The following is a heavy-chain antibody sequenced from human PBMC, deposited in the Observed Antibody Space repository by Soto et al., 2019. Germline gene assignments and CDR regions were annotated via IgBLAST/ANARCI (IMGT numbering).Heavy chain of an antibody. D-gene: IGHD1-26*01. CDR2: IWYDGSIK. V-gene: IGHV3-33*01. Sequence: QVQLVESGGGVVQPGRSLRLSCAASGFTFGIYGMHWVRQAPGKGQEWVAVIWYDGSIKYHADSVKGRFTISRDNSKNTVYLQMNSLRDEDTAVYYCARATSGSFDALDMWGQGTMVTVSS. CDR3: ARATSGSFDALDM. J-gene: IGHJ3*02. CDR1: GFTFGIYG.